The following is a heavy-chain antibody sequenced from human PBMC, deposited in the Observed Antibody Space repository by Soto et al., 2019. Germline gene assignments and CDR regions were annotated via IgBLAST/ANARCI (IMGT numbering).Heavy chain of an antibody. Sequence: PSETLSLTCDVSGGSMSVYYWTWVRQPPGKGLEWIGHISYSGTSTYNPSLKSRVTMSVDTSKNQLSLRLSSVTAADTAVYYCTRGDGYHPVWGQGTQVTVSS. V-gene: IGHV4-59*01. CDR3: TRGDGYHPV. CDR1: GGSMSVYY. D-gene: IGHD5-12*01. J-gene: IGHJ4*02. CDR2: ISYSGTS.